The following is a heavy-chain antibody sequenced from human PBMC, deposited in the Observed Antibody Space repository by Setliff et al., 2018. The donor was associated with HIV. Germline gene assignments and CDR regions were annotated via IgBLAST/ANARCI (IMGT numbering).Heavy chain of an antibody. CDR2: INHSGST. V-gene: IGHV4-34*01. D-gene: IGHD3-3*01. CDR1: GASFSGYY. Sequence: PSETLSLTCAVYGASFSGYYWSWVRQPPGKGLEWIGEINHSGSTNYNPSLKSRVTISVDTSKNQFSLKLSSVIAADTAAYYCARIFGDQGYYYGMDVWGQGTTVTVSS. CDR3: ARIFGDQGYYYGMDV. J-gene: IGHJ6*02.